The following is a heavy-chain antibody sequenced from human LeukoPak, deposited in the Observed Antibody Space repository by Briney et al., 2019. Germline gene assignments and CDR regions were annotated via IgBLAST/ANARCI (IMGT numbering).Heavy chain of an antibody. CDR1: GGTFSSYA. Sequence: SVKVSCKASGGTFSSYAISWVRQAPGQGLEWMGRIIPILGIANYAQKFQGRVTITADKSTSTAYMELSSLRSEDTAVYYYARGGVNPPPSTYYGMDVWGQGTTVTVSS. J-gene: IGHJ6*02. D-gene: IGHD1-26*01. CDR2: IIPILGIA. CDR3: ARGGVNPPPSTYYGMDV. V-gene: IGHV1-69*04.